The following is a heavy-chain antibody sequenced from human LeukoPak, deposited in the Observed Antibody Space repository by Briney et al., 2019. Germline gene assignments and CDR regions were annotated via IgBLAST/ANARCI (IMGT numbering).Heavy chain of an antibody. D-gene: IGHD4-11*01. Sequence: SETLSLTCTVSGFTISDGYHWGWIRQPPGKGLEWIGTLYHSGNTYYKPSLKSRVTISVDTSKNQFSLTLTSVTAADTAVYYCARDLYSYYGSIDYWGQGTLVAVSS. CDR3: ARDLYSYYGSIDY. CDR1: GFTISDGYH. J-gene: IGHJ4*02. CDR2: LYHSGNT. V-gene: IGHV4-38-2*02.